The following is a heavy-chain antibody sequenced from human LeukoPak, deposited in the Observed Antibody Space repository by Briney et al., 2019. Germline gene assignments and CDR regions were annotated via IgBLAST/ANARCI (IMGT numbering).Heavy chain of an antibody. Sequence: SGALSLTCAVSGGSISSGSYYWSWIRQPAGKGLEWIGRIYTSGSTNYNPSLKSRVTISVDTSKNQFSLKLTSVTAADTAVYYCAGPGGYFDWLPFGYWGQGTLVTVSS. CDR3: AGPGGYFDWLPFGY. CDR2: IYTSGST. CDR1: GGSISSGSYY. J-gene: IGHJ4*02. D-gene: IGHD3-9*01. V-gene: IGHV4-61*02.